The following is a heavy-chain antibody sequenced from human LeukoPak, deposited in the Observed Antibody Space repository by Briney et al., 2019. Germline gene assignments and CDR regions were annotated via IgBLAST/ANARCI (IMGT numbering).Heavy chain of an antibody. J-gene: IGHJ3*02. CDR2: IRGGGAGA. CDR3: AKCSASYDNDALDM. D-gene: IGHD3-10*02. CDR1: GFTFTSYA. V-gene: IGHV3-23*01. Sequence: GGSLRLSCAASGFTFTSYAMNWVRQAPGEGLEWVAFIRGGGAGARYADAAKGRFTISRDNSKNTLYLHMNTLRVEDTATYYCAKCSASYDNDALDMWGQGTVVIVSS.